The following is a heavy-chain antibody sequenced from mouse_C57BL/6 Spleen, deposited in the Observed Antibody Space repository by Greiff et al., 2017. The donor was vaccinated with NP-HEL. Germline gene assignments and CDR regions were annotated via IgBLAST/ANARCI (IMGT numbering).Heavy chain of an antibody. D-gene: IGHD6-5*01. CDR3: ARRAYVTYAMDY. CDR2: INPNNGGT. CDR1: GYTFTDYN. V-gene: IGHV1-18*01. Sequence: EVQLQQSGPELVKPGASVKIPCKASGYTFTDYNMDWVKQSHGKSLEWIGDINPNNGGTIYNQKFKGKATLTVDKSSSTAYMELRSLTSEDTAVYYCARRAYVTYAMDYWGQGTSVTVSS. J-gene: IGHJ4*01.